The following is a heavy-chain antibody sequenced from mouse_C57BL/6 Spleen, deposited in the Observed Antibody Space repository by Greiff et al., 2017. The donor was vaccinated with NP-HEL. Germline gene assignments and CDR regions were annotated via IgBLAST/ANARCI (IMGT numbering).Heavy chain of an antibody. CDR3: ARGDYYGSSYPPAY. CDR1: GYTFTSYW. Sequence: QVQLQQPGAELVKPGASVKLSCKASGYTFTSYWMHWVKQRPGQGLEWIGMIHPNSGSTNYNEKFKSKATLTVDKSSSTAYMQLSSLTSEDSAVYYCARGDYYGSSYPPAYWGQGTLVTVSA. V-gene: IGHV1-64*01. D-gene: IGHD1-1*01. J-gene: IGHJ3*01. CDR2: IHPNSGST.